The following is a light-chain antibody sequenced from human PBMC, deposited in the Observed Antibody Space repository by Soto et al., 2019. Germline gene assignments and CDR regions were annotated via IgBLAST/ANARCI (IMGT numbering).Light chain of an antibody. Sequence: EIVLTQSPCTLSLSPGERATLSCGASQSVSFNYLAWYQQKVGLAPRLLIYDASRRATGTPDRFSGSGSGTDFTLTISRLEPEDFAVYVWQQYGSSPYTFGQGTNLEIK. CDR3: QQYGSSPYT. CDR1: QSVSFNY. CDR2: DAS. J-gene: IGKJ2*01. V-gene: IGKV3D-20*01.